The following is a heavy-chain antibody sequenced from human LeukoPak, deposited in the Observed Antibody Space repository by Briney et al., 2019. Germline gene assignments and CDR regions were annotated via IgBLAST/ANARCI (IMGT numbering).Heavy chain of an antibody. CDR1: GGSISSYY. D-gene: IGHD3-16*01. V-gene: IGHV4-59*01. J-gene: IGHJ3*02. CDR3: ARDRRGNAFDI. Sequence: PSETLSLTCTVSGGSISSYYWSWIRQPPGKGLELIGYIYYSGSTNYNPSLKSRVTISVDTSKNQFSLKLSSVTAADTAVYYCARDRRGNAFDIWGQGTMVTVSS. CDR2: IYYSGST.